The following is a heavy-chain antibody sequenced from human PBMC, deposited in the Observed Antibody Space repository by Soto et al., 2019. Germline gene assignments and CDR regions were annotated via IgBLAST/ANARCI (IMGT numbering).Heavy chain of an antibody. CDR2: ISAYNGNT. Sequence: ASVKVSCKASGYTFTSYGISWVRQAPGQGLEWMGWISAYNGNTNYAQKLQGRVTMTTDTSTSTAYMELRSLRSDDTAVYYCASSSGYCSGGSCYRSAFDIWGQGTMVTVSS. J-gene: IGHJ3*02. D-gene: IGHD2-15*01. V-gene: IGHV1-18*01. CDR1: GYTFTSYG. CDR3: ASSSGYCSGGSCYRSAFDI.